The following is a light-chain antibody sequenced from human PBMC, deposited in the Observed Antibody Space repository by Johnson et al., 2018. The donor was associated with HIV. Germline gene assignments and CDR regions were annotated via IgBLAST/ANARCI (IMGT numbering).Light chain of an antibody. CDR2: ENN. V-gene: IGLV1-51*02. Sequence: QSVLTQPPSVSAAPGQKVTVSCSGSRSNTGRNYASWYQQLPGTAPKLLIYENNKRPSGIPDRFSGSKSGTSVTLGITGLQTGAEADYYCATWDTSLSTGGVFGTGTKVTVL. CDR1: RSNTGRNY. CDR3: ATWDTSLSTGGV. J-gene: IGLJ1*01.